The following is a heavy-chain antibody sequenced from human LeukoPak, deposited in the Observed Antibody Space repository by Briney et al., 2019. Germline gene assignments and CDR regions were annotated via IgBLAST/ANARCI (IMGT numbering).Heavy chain of an antibody. J-gene: IGHJ4*02. D-gene: IGHD3-10*01. CDR3: ARWFGELLSH. CDR1: GFTFSSYE. CDR2: ISSSGSTI. Sequence: PGGSLRLSCAASGFTFSSYEMNWVRQAPGKGLEWVSYISSSGSTIYYADSVKGRFTISRDNAKNSLYLQMNSLRAEDTAVYYCARWFGELLSHWGQGTLVTVSS. V-gene: IGHV3-48*03.